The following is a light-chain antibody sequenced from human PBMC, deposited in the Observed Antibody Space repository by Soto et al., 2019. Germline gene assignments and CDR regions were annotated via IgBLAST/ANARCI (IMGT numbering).Light chain of an antibody. CDR1: QSISSY. Sequence: DIQVTQSASSLSASVVDRVSITCRASQSISSYLNWYQQKPGKAPKLLIYAASSLQSGVPSRFSGSGSGTDFTLTISSLQPEDFATYYCQQSYSTPWTFGQGTKVDIK. J-gene: IGKJ1*01. V-gene: IGKV1-39*01. CDR2: AAS. CDR3: QQSYSTPWT.